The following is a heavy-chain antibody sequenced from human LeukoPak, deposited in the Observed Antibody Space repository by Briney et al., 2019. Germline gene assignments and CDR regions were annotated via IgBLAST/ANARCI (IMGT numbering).Heavy chain of an antibody. D-gene: IGHD2-8*02. V-gene: IGHV3-7*01. J-gene: IGHJ4*02. Sequence: GGSLRLSCATSGFTLSRHWMSWVRQAPGKGPEWVANIKQEGSERYYVHSVKGRFTISRDNAKNSLYLQMNSLRAEDTAVYYCARDGGHSTDLDYWGQGIPVTVSS. CDR3: ARDGGHSTDLDY. CDR1: GFTLSRHW. CDR2: IKQEGSER.